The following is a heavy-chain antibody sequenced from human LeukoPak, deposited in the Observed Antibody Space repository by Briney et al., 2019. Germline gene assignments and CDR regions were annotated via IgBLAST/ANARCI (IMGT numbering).Heavy chain of an antibody. Sequence: GGSLRLSCAASGLTFKYAWMTWVRQAPGKGLEWVGRIKSKTDGGTPDYAAPVEGRFSISRDDSKNMVSLQMNSLKTEDTAVYYSTTDAAGQYYFDYWGQGTLVTVSS. CDR2: IKSKTDGGTP. D-gene: IGHD6-13*01. CDR1: GLTFKYAW. V-gene: IGHV3-15*01. J-gene: IGHJ4*02. CDR3: TTDAAGQYYFDY.